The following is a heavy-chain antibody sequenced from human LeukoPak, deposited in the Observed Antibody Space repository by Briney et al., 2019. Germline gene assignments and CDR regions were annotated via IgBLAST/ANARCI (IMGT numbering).Heavy chain of an antibody. CDR2: ISSSSSTI. Sequence: GGSLRLSCAASGFTFNAFGMNWVRQAPGKGLEWVSYISSSSSTIYYADSVKGRFTISRDNAKNSLYLQMNGLRAEDTAVYYCAGSYSSSWYGVDYWGQGTLVTVSS. CDR1: GFTFNAFG. D-gene: IGHD6-13*01. J-gene: IGHJ4*02. V-gene: IGHV3-48*01. CDR3: AGSYSSSWYGVDY.